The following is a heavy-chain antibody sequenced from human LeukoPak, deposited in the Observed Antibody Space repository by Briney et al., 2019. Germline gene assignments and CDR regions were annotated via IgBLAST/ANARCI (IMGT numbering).Heavy chain of an antibody. V-gene: IGHV4-59*01. Sequence: PSETLSLTCTVSGGSISSYYWSWIRQPPGKGLEWIGYIYYSGSTNYNPSLKSRVTISVDTSKNQFSLNLNSVTAADTAIYYCARVESSSWYTPWGQGTLVTVSS. J-gene: IGHJ5*02. CDR1: GGSISSYY. CDR2: IYYSGST. D-gene: IGHD6-13*01. CDR3: ARVESSSWYTP.